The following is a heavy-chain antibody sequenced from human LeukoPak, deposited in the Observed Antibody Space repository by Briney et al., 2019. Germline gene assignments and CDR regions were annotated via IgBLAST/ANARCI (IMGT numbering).Heavy chain of an antibody. CDR2: IVYSGST. Sequence: PSETLSLTCTVSGGSISSSSFFWGWIRQPPGKGLEWIGSIVYSGSTYYSPSLKSRVTISVDTSKNQFSLKLYSVTAADTAVYYCARLTYYGDYGEFDYWGQGTLVTVSS. CDR3: ARLTYYGDYGEFDY. J-gene: IGHJ4*02. D-gene: IGHD4-17*01. CDR1: GGSISSSSFF. V-gene: IGHV4-39*07.